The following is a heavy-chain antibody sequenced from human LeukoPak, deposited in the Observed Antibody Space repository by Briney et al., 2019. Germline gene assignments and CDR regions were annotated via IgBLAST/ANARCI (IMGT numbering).Heavy chain of an antibody. CDR3: ARSLIDYGGSYDAFDI. J-gene: IGHJ3*02. V-gene: IGHV1-69*13. CDR2: IIPTFDTA. D-gene: IGHD4-23*01. CDR1: GYTFTSYL. Sequence: SLKVACKAAGYTFTSYLISWVREAPGQGLEWMGGIIPTFDTAHYSQKFQGRVTITADQSTSTAYIELSSLRSEDTAVYYCARSLIDYGGSYDAFDIWGQGTMVTISS.